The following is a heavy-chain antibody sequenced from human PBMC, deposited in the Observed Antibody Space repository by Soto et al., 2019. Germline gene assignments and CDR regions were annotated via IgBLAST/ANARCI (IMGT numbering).Heavy chain of an antibody. CDR1: GYTFTSYD. CDR2: MNPNSGNT. CDR3: ARMGFDFWSGYSEPAFDI. D-gene: IGHD3-3*01. V-gene: IGHV1-8*01. J-gene: IGHJ3*02. Sequence: ASVKVSCKASGYTFTSYDINWVRQATGQGLEWMGWMNPNSGNTGYAQKFQGRVTMTRNTSISTAYMELSSLRSEDTAVYYCARMGFDFWSGYSEPAFDIWGQGTMVTVS.